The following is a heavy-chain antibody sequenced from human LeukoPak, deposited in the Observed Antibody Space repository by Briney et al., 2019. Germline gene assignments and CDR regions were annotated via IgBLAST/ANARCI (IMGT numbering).Heavy chain of an antibody. CDR1: SGSISSSSYY. J-gene: IGHJ5*02. V-gene: IGHV4-39*01. CDR2: IYYSGST. Sequence: PSETLSLTCTVSSGSISSSSYYWGWIRQPPGKGLEWIGSIYYSGSTYYNPSLKSRVTISVDTSKNQFSLKLSSVTAADTAVYYCARKGAVAGTRWFDPWGQGTLVTVSS. CDR3: ARKGAVAGTRWFDP. D-gene: IGHD6-19*01.